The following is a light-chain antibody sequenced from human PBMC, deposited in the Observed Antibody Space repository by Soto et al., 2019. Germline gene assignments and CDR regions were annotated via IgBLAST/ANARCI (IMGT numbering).Light chain of an antibody. V-gene: IGLV8-61*01. Sequence: QTVVTQEPSFSVSPGGTVTVTCGLSSGSVSTNNYPSWYQQTPGQAPRTLNYSTNTRSSGVPDRFSGSILGNKAALTFTGAQADDESDYYCVLFMGSAIYVFGTGTKFTVL. CDR2: STN. J-gene: IGLJ1*01. CDR3: VLFMGSAIYV. CDR1: SGSVSTNNY.